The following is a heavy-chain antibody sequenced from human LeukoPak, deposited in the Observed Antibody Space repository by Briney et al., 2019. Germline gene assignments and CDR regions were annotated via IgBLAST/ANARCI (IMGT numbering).Heavy chain of an antibody. CDR1: GYTFTGYY. Sequence: GASVKVSCKASGYTFTGYYMHWVRQAPGQGLEWMGWINPNSGGTNYAQKFQGRVTMTRDTSISTAYMELSRLRSDDTAVYYCARDIGYYYDIRIDYWGQGTLVTVSS. CDR2: INPNSGGT. J-gene: IGHJ4*02. CDR3: ARDIGYYYDIRIDY. D-gene: IGHD3-22*01. V-gene: IGHV1-2*02.